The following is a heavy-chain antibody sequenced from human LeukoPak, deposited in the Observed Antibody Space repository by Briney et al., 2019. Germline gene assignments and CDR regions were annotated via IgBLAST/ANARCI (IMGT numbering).Heavy chain of an antibody. CDR2: INQDGRAK. CDR1: GFTFSSYA. D-gene: IGHD3-22*01. CDR3: ASSHDSSGND. V-gene: IGHV3-7*01. J-gene: IGHJ4*02. Sequence: GGSLRLSCAASGFTFSSYAVSWVRQAPGKGLEWVGNINQDGRAKYYVDSVKGRFTISRDNAKNSVYLQMNSLRDEDTAVYYCASSHDSSGNDWGQGTLVTVSS.